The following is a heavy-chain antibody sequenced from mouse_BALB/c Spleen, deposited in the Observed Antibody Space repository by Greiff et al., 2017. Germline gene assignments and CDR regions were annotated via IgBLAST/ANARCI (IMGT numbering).Heavy chain of an antibody. CDR2: IWSGGST. CDR1: GFSLTSYG. V-gene: IGHV2-2*02. D-gene: IGHD1-1*01. Sequence: VQLQQSGPGLVQPSQSLSITCTVSGFSLTSYGVHWVRQSPGKGLEWLGVIWSGGSTDYNGAFISRLSISKHNSKSQVFFKMNSLQANDTAIYYCARNDIYYYGRSYPFAYWGQGTLVTVSA. CDR3: ARNDIYYYGRSYPFAY. J-gene: IGHJ3*01.